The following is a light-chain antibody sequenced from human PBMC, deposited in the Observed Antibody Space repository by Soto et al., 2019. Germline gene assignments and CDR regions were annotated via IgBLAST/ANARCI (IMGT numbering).Light chain of an antibody. Sequence: DIQLTQSPSFLSASVGDRITITCRASQGISSYLAWYQQKPGKAPKLLIYAASTLQSGVPSRFSGRGSGTEFSLTISSLQPEDFATYYCQQVNSYPQLTFGGGTKV. CDR2: AAS. CDR3: QQVNSYPQLT. CDR1: QGISSY. J-gene: IGKJ4*01. V-gene: IGKV1-9*01.